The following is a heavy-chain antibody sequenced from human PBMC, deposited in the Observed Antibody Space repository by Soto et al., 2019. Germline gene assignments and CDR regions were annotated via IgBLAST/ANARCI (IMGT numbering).Heavy chain of an antibody. CDR3: AREDFLQWLDPNNGFDP. CDR2: ISYDGSNE. J-gene: IGHJ5*02. D-gene: IGHD6-19*01. Sequence: QVQLVESGGGVVQPGRSLRLSCAASGFIFSSYAMHWVRRAPGKGLEWVAVISYDGSNEYYADSVKGRFIISRDSSKNTLYLQMNSLRVEDTAVYYCAREDFLQWLDPNNGFDPWGQGTLVTVST. CDR1: GFIFSSYA. V-gene: IGHV3-30*04.